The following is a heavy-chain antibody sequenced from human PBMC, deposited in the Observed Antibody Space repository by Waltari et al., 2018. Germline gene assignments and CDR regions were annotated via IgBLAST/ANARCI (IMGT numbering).Heavy chain of an antibody. V-gene: IGHV3-9*01. Sequence: QLVEYGGGLVQPGESLTLSFVASGFTFGYYAMHWVRQSPGKGLDWVSGISWNSGRLDYVDSVKGRFSISRDNARNSLFLHMSGLRPDDTARYYCVKGGFATDPFDYWDQGTMV. J-gene: IGHJ4*02. CDR2: ISWNSGRL. CDR1: GFTFGYYA. D-gene: IGHD3-16*01. CDR3: VKGGFATDPFDY.